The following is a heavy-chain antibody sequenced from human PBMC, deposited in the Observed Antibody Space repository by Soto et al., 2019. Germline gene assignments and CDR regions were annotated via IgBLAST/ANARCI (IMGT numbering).Heavy chain of an antibody. CDR1: GFTFSSYG. CDR3: ARDPHFIEVDHSYYDGMDV. Sequence: PGGSLRLSCAASGFTFSSYGMHWVRQAPGKGLDWVALIPSDGVNKYYADSVRGRFTISRDNSKNTLYLHMDSLRVEDTAVYYCARDPHFIEVDHSYYDGMDVSGQGSTVT. V-gene: IGHV3-30*03. J-gene: IGHJ6*02. D-gene: IGHD3-22*01. CDR2: IPSDGVNK.